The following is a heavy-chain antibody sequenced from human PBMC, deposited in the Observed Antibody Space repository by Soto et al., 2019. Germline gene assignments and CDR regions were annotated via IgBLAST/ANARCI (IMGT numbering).Heavy chain of an antibody. Sequence: PGGSLRLSCVASGFTFSSYGMHWVRQAPGKGLEWVAVIAYDGSNKYYADSVKGRFTISRDNSKNTLYLQMNSLRAEDTAVYYCAKDNCSSTSCYSLYNWFDPWGQGTLVTVSS. CDR3: AKDNCSSTSCYSLYNWFDP. CDR1: GFTFSSYG. D-gene: IGHD2-2*02. CDR2: IAYDGSNK. J-gene: IGHJ5*02. V-gene: IGHV3-30*18.